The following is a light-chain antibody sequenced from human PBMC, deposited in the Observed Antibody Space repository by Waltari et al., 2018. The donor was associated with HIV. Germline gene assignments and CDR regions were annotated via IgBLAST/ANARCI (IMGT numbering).Light chain of an antibody. CDR1: QGIGFD. J-gene: IGKJ3*01. CDR2: VVS. CDR3: QHYNSDPLFV. Sequence: KLTQPSPSLSAFIGDMVTLNSRASQGIGFDLAWYQQKPGGPPKLLIYVVSKLQSGVPPGFSGSGAGTNFSLTISSLQPEDLADYFCQHYNSDPLFVFGPGTKV. V-gene: IGKV1-13*02.